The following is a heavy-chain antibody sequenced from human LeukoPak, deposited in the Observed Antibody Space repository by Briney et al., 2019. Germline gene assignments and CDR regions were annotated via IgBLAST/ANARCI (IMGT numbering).Heavy chain of an antibody. CDR3: TRGDSSSKIDY. D-gene: IGHD6-6*01. CDR2: INEDGSAK. V-gene: IGHV3-7*01. J-gene: IGHJ4*02. CDR1: GGTFSSYA. Sequence: ASVKVSCKASGGTFSSYAISWVRQAPGKGLEWMANINEDGSAKYYVDSVKGRFTISRDNAKNSLYLQMNSLRVEDTALYYCTRGDSSSKIDYWGQGIVVIVSS.